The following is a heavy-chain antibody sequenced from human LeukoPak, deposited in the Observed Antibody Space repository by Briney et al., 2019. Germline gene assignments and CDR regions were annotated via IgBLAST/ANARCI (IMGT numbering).Heavy chain of an antibody. Sequence: GTSLRLSCVASGFIFSRYDMHWVRQAPGKGLEWVGLIWHDRSKTHYADSVKGRFTISRDDSKATLYVKMDSLRVEDTAVYYCARDPATVNSHFDYWGQGALVTVSS. CDR1: GFIFSRYD. V-gene: IGHV3-33*01. CDR3: ARDPATVNSHFDY. CDR2: IWHDRSKT. D-gene: IGHD4-17*01. J-gene: IGHJ4*02.